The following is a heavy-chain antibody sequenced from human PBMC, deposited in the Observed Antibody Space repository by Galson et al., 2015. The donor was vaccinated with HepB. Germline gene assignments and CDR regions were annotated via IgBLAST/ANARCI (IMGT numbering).Heavy chain of an antibody. CDR3: ARGSLGSWNVGTTLLES. CDR1: GFTFSDYA. D-gene: IGHD1-26*01. Sequence: SLRLSCAASGFTFSDYAMHWLRQAPDKGLEWVAGISYEGSLERYGDSVKGRFIISRDNLRDTLFVQMNSLTTEDTAVYYCARGSLGSWNVGTTLLESWGQGTLVTVSS. CDR2: ISYEGSLE. J-gene: IGHJ4*02. V-gene: IGHV3-30*03.